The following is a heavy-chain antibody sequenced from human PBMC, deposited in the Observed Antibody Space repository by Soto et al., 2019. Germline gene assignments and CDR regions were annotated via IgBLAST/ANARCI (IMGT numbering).Heavy chain of an antibody. V-gene: IGHV4-59*08. D-gene: IGHD3-22*01. Sequence: SETLSLTCIVSGGSMSSYYWGWFRQPPGKGLEWIGYIYYTGTTTYHPSLKSRVTISIDTSRNQFSLKLNSVTAADTAVYYCARLSGYYQAFDQWGQGSLVTVSS. J-gene: IGHJ4*02. CDR1: GGSMSSYY. CDR3: ARLSGYYQAFDQ. CDR2: IYYTGTT.